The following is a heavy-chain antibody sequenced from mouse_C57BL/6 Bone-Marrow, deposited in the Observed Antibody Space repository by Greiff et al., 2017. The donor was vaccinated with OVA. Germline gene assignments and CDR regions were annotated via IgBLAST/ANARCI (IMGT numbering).Heavy chain of an antibody. CDR3: AGSTTVVAHWYFDV. V-gene: IGHV3-8*01. CDR1: GYSITSDY. CDR2: ISYSGST. J-gene: IGHJ1*03. Sequence: VQLKQSGPGLAKPSQTLSLTCSVTGYSITSDYWNWIRKFPGNKLEYMGYISYSGSTYYNPSLKSRISITRDTSKNQYYLQLNSVTTEDTATYYCAGSTTVVAHWYFDVWGTGTTVTVSS. D-gene: IGHD1-1*01.